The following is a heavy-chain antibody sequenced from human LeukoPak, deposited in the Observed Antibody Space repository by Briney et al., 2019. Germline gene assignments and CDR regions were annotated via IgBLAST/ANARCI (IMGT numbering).Heavy chain of an antibody. V-gene: IGHV4/OR15-8*02. CDR1: GGSISGTNW. D-gene: IGHD1-26*01. Sequence: SETLSLTCGLSGGSISGTNWWSWVRQPPGQGLEWIGEISLAGQTNYNPSLNGRVTMSLDKSSNQLSLHLTSVTAADTATYFCSRESGPFCPFGYWGQGTLVIVSS. CDR3: SRESGPFCPFGY. J-gene: IGHJ4*02. CDR2: ISLAGQT.